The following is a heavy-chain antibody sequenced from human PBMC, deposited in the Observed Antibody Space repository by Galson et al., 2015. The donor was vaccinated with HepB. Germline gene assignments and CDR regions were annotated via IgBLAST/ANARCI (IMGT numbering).Heavy chain of an antibody. J-gene: IGHJ4*02. CDR3: ARDSVQYCSSTSCYWAFDY. V-gene: IGHV3-30*03. CDR1: GLTFSSYG. CDR2: ISYDGSNK. Sequence: SLRLSCAASGLTFSSYGMHWVRQAPGKGLEWVAVISYDGSNKCYADSVKGRVTISRDNSKNTLYLQINSLRAEDTAVYYCARDSVQYCSSTSCYWAFDYWGQGTLVTVSS. D-gene: IGHD2-2*01.